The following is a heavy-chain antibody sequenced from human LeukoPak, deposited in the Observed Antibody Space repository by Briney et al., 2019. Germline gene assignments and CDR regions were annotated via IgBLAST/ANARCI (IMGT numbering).Heavy chain of an antibody. CDR3: AKPSLVVVVATTPADY. J-gene: IGHJ4*02. V-gene: IGHV3-23*01. D-gene: IGHD2-15*01. CDR1: GFTFSSYA. CDR2: ISGSGGST. Sequence: GGSLRLSCAASGFTFSSYAMSWVRQAPGKGLEWVSAISGSGGSTYYADSVKGRFTISRDNSENTLYLQMNSLRAEDTAVYYCAKPSLVVVVATTPADYWGQGTLVTVSS.